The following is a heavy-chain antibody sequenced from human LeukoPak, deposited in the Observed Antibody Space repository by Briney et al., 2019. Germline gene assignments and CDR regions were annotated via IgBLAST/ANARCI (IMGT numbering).Heavy chain of an antibody. CDR2: IYTSGST. V-gene: IGHV4-61*02. CDR3: ARESHYYYGSGSYGGLDY. CDR1: GGSISSGSYY. J-gene: IGHJ4*02. D-gene: IGHD3-10*01. Sequence: SETLSLTCTVSGGSISSGSYYSRWIRQPAGKGLEWIGRIYTSGSTSYNPSLKSRVTISVDTSKNQFSLKLSSVTAADTAVYYCARESHYYYGSGSYGGLDYWGQGTLVTVSS.